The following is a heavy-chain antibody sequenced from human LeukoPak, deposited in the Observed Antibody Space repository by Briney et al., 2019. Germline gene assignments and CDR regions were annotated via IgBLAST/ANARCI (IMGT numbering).Heavy chain of an antibody. J-gene: IGHJ6*02. CDR2: ISSSSSYM. CDR3: AREYSSSSNYYGLDV. D-gene: IGHD6-13*01. V-gene: IGHV3-21*01. CDR1: GFTFSSYS. Sequence: PGGSLRLSCAASGFTFSSYSMNWVRQAPGKGLEWVSSISSSSSYMYYADSVKGRFTISRDNAKNSLYLQMNSLRAEDTAVYYCAREYSSSSNYYGLDVWGQGTTVTVSS.